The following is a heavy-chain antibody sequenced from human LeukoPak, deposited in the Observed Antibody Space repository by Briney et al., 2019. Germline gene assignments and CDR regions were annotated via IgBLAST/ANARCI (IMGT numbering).Heavy chain of an antibody. CDR3: ARVAVAGTANWFDP. J-gene: IGHJ5*02. V-gene: IGHV1-69*05. CDR2: IIPIFGTA. D-gene: IGHD6-19*01. Sequence: SVKASCKASGGTFSSCAISWVRQAPGQGLEWMGRIIPIFGTANYAQKFQGRVTITTDESTSTAYMELSSLRSEDTAVYYCARVAVAGTANWFDPWGQGTLVTVSS. CDR1: GGTFSSCA.